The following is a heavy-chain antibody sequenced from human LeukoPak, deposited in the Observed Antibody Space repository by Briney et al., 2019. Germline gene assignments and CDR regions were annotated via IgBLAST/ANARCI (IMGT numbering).Heavy chain of an antibody. J-gene: IGHJ4*02. CDR3: ARVAWSGYYTDY. CDR2: ISAYNGNT. Sequence: ASVKVPCKASGYTFTSYGISWVRQAPGQGLEWMGWISAYNGNTNYAQKLQGRVTMTTDTSTSTAYMELRSLRSDDTAVYYCARVAWSGYYTDYWGQGTLVTVSS. V-gene: IGHV1-18*01. CDR1: GYTFTSYG. D-gene: IGHD3-3*01.